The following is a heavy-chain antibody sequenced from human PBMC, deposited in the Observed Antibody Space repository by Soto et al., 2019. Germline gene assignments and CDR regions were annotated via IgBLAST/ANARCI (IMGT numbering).Heavy chain of an antibody. Sequence: ASVKVSCKASGYAFTDYGISWVRQAPGQGLEWIGWISAYNGNTNYAQKFQGRVAVTTDTSTTTAYMEVRNLRSDDTAVYYCARDHRYSSSFFDYWSQGTLVTVSS. CDR3: ARDHRYSSSFFDY. CDR2: ISAYNGNT. J-gene: IGHJ4*02. V-gene: IGHV1-18*04. CDR1: GYAFTDYG. D-gene: IGHD6-6*01.